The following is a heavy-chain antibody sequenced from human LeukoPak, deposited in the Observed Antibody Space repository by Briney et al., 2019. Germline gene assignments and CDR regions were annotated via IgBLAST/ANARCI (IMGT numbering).Heavy chain of an antibody. V-gene: IGHV3-23*01. CDR3: AKDAVVVPAFSYYYYGMDV. CDR2: IGSSGLV. J-gene: IGHJ6*02. CDR1: GFTFSVYA. Sequence: GGSLRLSCAASGFTFSVYAMNWVRQAPGKGPEWVSTIGSSGLVYYADSVKGRFTISRDNSKNTLYLQMNSLRAEDTAVYYCAKDAVVVPAFSYYYYGMDVWGQGTTVTVSS. D-gene: IGHD2-2*01.